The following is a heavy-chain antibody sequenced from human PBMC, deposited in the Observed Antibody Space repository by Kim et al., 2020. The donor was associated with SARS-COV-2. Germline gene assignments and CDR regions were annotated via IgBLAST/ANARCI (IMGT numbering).Heavy chain of an antibody. J-gene: IGHJ4*02. CDR3: ARIELWFLDY. CDR2: I. Sequence: IYYADSVKGRFTISRDNAKNSLYLQMNSLRAEDTAVYYCARIELWFLDYWGQGILVTVSS. D-gene: IGHD5-18*01. V-gene: IGHV3-21*01.